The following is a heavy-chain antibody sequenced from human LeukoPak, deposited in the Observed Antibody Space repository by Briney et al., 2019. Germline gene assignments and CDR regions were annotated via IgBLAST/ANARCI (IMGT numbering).Heavy chain of an antibody. V-gene: IGHV4-61*01. CDR2: IYYSGST. CDR3: ARDRVAAAGSFDY. Sequence: SETLALTRTGPGGSVSSGSYYWSWIRQPPGKGLEWIGYIYYSGSTNYNPSLKSRVTISVDTSKNQFSLKLSSVTAADTAVCYCARDRVAAAGSFDYWGQGTLVTVSS. CDR1: GGSVSSGSYY. D-gene: IGHD6-13*01. J-gene: IGHJ4*02.